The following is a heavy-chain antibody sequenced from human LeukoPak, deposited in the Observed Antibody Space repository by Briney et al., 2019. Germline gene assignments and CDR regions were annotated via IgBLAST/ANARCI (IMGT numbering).Heavy chain of an antibody. Sequence: SETLSLTCTVSGGSISRYYWSWIRQPAGKGLEWIGRVYTSGSTTYNPSLKSRVTMSIDTSKNQFSLKVSSVTAADTAVYYCARKQGGQLVNTRRWFDPWGQGTLVTVSS. J-gene: IGHJ5*02. CDR2: VYTSGST. CDR3: ARKQGGQLVNTRRWFDP. V-gene: IGHV4-4*07. CDR1: GGSISRYY. D-gene: IGHD6-13*01.